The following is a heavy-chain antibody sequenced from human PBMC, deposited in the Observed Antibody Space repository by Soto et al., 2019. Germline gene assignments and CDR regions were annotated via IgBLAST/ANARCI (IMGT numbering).Heavy chain of an antibody. V-gene: IGHV5-51*01. Sequence: LKISCKGSGYTFTNYWIVWVRQIPGKGLEWMGIIYPGDSDTRYSPSLQGQVTISADRSISTAYLQWSSLKASDTGMYYCARYPTLTDYFFHGMDVWGQGTTVTVSS. D-gene: IGHD4-17*01. CDR3: ARYPTLTDYFFHGMDV. CDR1: GYTFTNYW. CDR2: IYPGDSDT. J-gene: IGHJ6*02.